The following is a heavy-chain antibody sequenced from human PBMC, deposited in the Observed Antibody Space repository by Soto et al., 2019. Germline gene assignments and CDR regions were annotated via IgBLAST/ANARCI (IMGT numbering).Heavy chain of an antibody. CDR2: ISYDGNNK. CDR3: ARGGGSDGMDV. J-gene: IGHJ6*02. D-gene: IGHD1-26*01. Sequence: QVQLVESGGDVVQPGRSLRLSCAASGFTFFKYAMHWVRQAPGKGLEWVAVISYDGNNKYYADSVRGRFTISRDHSNNTLDLQMNSPRCDDTAIYYFARGGGSDGMDVWGQGTTVTVSS. CDR1: GFTFFKYA. V-gene: IGHV3-30-3*01.